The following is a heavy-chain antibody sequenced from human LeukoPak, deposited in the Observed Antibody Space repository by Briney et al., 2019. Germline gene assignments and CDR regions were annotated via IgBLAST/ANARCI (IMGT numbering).Heavy chain of an antibody. CDR1: GFTFSSYW. CDR3: AIVAAWDSSGYLFDQ. V-gene: IGHV3-74*01. J-gene: IGHJ4*02. D-gene: IGHD3-22*01. Sequence: QPGGSLRLSCAASGFTFSSYWMHWVRQAPGKGLVWVSRINSDGSSTSYADSVKGRFTISRENAKNTLYLQMNSLRAEDTAVYYCAIVAAWDSSGYLFDQWGQGTLVTVSS. CDR2: INSDGSST.